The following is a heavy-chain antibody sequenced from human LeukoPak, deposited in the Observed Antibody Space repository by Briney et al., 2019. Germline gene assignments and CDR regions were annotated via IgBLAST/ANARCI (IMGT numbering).Heavy chain of an antibody. J-gene: IGHJ4*02. Sequence: SETLSPTCTVSGGSISSYYWSWIRQPAGKGLEWIGRIYTSGSTNYNPSLKSRVTISVDKSKNQFSLKLSSVTAADTAVYYCASESTVTSDCYWGQGTLVAVSS. D-gene: IGHD4-17*01. CDR1: GGSISSYY. V-gene: IGHV4-4*07. CDR2: IYTSGST. CDR3: ASESTVTSDCY.